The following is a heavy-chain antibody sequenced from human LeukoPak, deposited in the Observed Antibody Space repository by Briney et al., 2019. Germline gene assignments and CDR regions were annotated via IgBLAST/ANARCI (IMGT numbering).Heavy chain of an antibody. CDR3: ARGAPLRYFDWPPPPLDY. J-gene: IGHJ4*02. CDR2: INHSGST. CDR1: GGSISSYY. V-gene: IGHV4-34*01. D-gene: IGHD3-9*01. Sequence: KPSETLSLTCTVSGGSISSYYWSWIRQPPGKGLEWIGEINHSGSTNYNPSLKSRVTISVDTSKNQFSLKLSSVTAADTAVYYCARGAPLRYFDWPPPPLDYWGQGTLVTISS.